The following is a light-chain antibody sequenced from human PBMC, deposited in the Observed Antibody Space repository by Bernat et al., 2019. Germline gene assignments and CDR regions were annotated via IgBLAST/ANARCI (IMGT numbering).Light chain of an antibody. J-gene: IGKJ3*01. CDR1: KRRRRE. V-gene: IGKV1-39*01. Sequence: GERGRRRGRERKRRRREGKGEKKKGGKEKKGEREAASSVQSGVPSRFSGSGSGTDFTLTISSLQPEDFATYYCQQSYSTPVFGPGTKVDIK. CDR2: AAS. CDR3: QQSYSTPV.